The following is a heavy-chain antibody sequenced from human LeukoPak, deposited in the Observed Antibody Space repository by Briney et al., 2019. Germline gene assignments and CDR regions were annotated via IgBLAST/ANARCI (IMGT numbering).Heavy chain of an antibody. V-gene: IGHV3-7*01. D-gene: IGHD3-22*01. Sequence: TGGSLRLSCAASGFTFSSYWMSWVRQAPGKGLEWVANIKQDGSERYYVDSVKGRFTISRDNAKNSLYLQMNSLRAEDTAVNYCARVGWLLPPDYWGQGTLVTVSS. CDR1: GFTFSSYW. J-gene: IGHJ4*02. CDR2: IKQDGSER. CDR3: ARVGWLLPPDY.